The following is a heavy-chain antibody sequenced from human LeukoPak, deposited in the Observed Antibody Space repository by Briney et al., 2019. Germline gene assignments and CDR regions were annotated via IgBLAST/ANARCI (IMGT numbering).Heavy chain of an antibody. V-gene: IGHV3-13*01. CDR1: GFTFSSYD. CDR2: IGTAGDT. D-gene: IGHD1-26*01. Sequence: PGGSLRLSCAASGFTFSSYDMHWVRHATGKGLEWVSAIGTAGDTYYPGSVKGRFTISRENAKNSLYLQMNSLRAGDTAVYYCASTQGDSGGFDYWGQGTLVTVSS. J-gene: IGHJ4*02. CDR3: ASTQGDSGGFDY.